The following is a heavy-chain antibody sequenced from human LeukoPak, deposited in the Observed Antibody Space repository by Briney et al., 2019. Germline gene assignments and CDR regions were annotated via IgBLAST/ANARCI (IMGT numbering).Heavy chain of an antibody. V-gene: IGHV1-46*01. CDR1: GSTFTRYY. CDR2: INPSGGST. CDR3: ARDRSTLYYFDY. D-gene: IGHD2-2*01. Sequence: ASVKVSCKASGSTFTRYYMHWVRQAPGQGLEGRGIINPSGGSTSYAQKFQGRVTMTRDTSTSTVYMELSSLRSEDTAVYYCARDRSTLYYFDYWGQGTLVTVSS. J-gene: IGHJ4*02.